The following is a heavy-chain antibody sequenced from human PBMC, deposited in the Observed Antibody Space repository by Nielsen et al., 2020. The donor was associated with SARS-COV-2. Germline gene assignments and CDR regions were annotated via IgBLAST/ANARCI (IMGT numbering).Heavy chain of an antibody. J-gene: IGHJ4*02. Sequence: GESLKISCAASGFTFSSYWMHWVRQAPGKGLVWVSRINSDGSSTSYADSVKGRFTISRDNAKNTLYLQMNSLRAEDTAVYYYAREYSSSSGIQGIDYWGQGTLVTVSS. V-gene: IGHV3-74*01. CDR2: INSDGSST. CDR3: AREYSSSSGIQGIDY. D-gene: IGHD6-6*01. CDR1: GFTFSSYW.